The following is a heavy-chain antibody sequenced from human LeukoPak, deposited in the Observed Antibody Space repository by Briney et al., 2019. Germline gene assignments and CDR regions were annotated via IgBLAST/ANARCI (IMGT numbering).Heavy chain of an antibody. CDR2: ISGGGGGT. D-gene: IGHD6-19*01. CDR1: GFTFSSYA. J-gene: IGHJ5*02. Sequence: GGSLRLSCAASGFTFSSYAMSWVRQAPGKGLEWVSAISGGGGGTYYADSVKGRFTISRDNSKNTLYLQMNSLRVGDTAVYFCTKESGIAVADTWGQGTLVTVSS. V-gene: IGHV3-23*01. CDR3: TKESGIAVADT.